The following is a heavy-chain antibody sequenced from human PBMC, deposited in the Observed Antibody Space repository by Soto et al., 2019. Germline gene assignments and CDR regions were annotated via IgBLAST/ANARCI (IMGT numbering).Heavy chain of an antibody. Sequence: PSQTLSLTCAISGSSVSSNSPAWNCIRQSPARGLSWPGRTYYRSKWYNDYALSVKSRITINPDTSKNQFSLQLNSVTPEDTAVYYCAREGRYYDFWSGLDYWGQGTMVTVSS. CDR3: AREGRYYDFWSGLDY. D-gene: IGHD3-3*01. J-gene: IGHJ4*02. V-gene: IGHV6-1*01. CDR2: TYYRSKWYN. CDR1: GSSVSSNSPA.